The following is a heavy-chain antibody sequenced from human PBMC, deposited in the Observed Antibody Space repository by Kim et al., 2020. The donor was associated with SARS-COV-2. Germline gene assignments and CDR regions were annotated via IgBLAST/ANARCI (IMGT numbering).Heavy chain of an antibody. Sequence: SETLSLTCTVSGYSISRGYYWGWIRQSPGKGLEWIGSVHQSGNTSYNPSLKSRVTISLDTSKNQFSLILSSVTAADTAIYYCVGDYGDVPNYLDFWGQGTLVAVSS. V-gene: IGHV4-38-2*02. J-gene: IGHJ4*02. CDR3: VGDYGDVPNYLDF. CDR2: VHQSGNT. D-gene: IGHD4-17*01. CDR1: GYSISRGYY.